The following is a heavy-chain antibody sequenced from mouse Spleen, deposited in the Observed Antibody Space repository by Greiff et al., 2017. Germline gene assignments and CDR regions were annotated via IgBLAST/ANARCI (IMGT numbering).Heavy chain of an antibody. D-gene: IGHD4-1*01. V-gene: IGHV2-6-1*01. Sequence: QVQLKETGPGLVAPSQSLSITCTVSGFSLTSYGVHWVRQPPGKGLEWLVVIWSDGSTNYNSALKSRLSISKDNSKSQVFLKMNSLQTDDTAMYYCARQGWDGTYYFDYWGQGTTLTVSS. CDR3: ARQGWDGTYYFDY. J-gene: IGHJ2*01. CDR1: GFSLTSYG. CDR2: IWSDGST.